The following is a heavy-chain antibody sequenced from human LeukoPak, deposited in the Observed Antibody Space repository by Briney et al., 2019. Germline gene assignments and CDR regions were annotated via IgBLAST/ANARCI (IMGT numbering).Heavy chain of an antibody. D-gene: IGHD3-10*01. V-gene: IGHV3-48*03. J-gene: IGHJ3*02. Sequence: GGSLRLSCAASGFTFSSYEMNWVRQAPGKGLEWVSYISSSGSTIYYADPVKGLFTISRDNAKNSLYLQMNSLRAEDTAVYYCARSSELLWFGELWGAFDIWGQGTMVTVSS. CDR1: GFTFSSYE. CDR2: ISSSGSTI. CDR3: ARSSELLWFGELWGAFDI.